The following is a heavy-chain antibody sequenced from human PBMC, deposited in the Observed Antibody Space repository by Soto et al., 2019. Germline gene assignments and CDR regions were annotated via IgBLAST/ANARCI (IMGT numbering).Heavy chain of an antibody. D-gene: IGHD3-10*01. J-gene: IGHJ5*02. CDR1: GYTFTSYA. V-gene: IGHV1-3*05. CDR3: ASKDGLLWFWEFGWFDP. CDR2: INAGNGNT. Sequence: QVQLVQSGAEEKKPGASVKVSCKASGYTFTSYAMHWVRQAPGQSREWMGWINAGNGNTKYSQKFQGRVTITRDTPERTAYMELSSLRSEDTAVSDCASKDGLLWFWEFGWFDPWGQGTLVTVSS.